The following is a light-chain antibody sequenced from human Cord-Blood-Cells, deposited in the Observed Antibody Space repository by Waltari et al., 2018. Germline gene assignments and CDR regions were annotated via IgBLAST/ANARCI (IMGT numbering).Light chain of an antibody. CDR3: AAWDDSLSELYV. CDR1: SSNIASTN. J-gene: IGLJ1*01. Sequence: QSVLTQPPSASGNPGQWVNISCSGSSSNIASTNVYWYQQLPETAPKLLIYRNNKRPSGVPVLFSGSKSGASASLAICGLRSEDAADYYCAAWDDSLSELYVFGTGTKVTVL. V-gene: IGLV1-47*01. CDR2: RNN.